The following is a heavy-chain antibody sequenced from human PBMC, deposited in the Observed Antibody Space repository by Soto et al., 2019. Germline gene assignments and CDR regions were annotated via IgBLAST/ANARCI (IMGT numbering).Heavy chain of an antibody. CDR1: GGSFSPYC. J-gene: IGHJ4*02. CDR2: TYYSGNT. V-gene: IGHV4-59*01. D-gene: IGHD3-3*01. CDR3: ARTEGLKDFWSGYSYLFDY. Sequence: SETLSLTCTVSGGSFSPYCWSWIRQPPGKGLEWIGYTYYSGNTNYNPSLMSRVTISVDTSKSQFSLRLTSVTAADTAVYYCARTEGLKDFWSGYSYLFDYWGQGTLVTVSS.